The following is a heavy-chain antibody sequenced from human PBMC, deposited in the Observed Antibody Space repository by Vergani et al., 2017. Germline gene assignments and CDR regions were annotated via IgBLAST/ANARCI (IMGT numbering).Heavy chain of an antibody. CDR3: ARVQELYDFWSGYRVRYYYYMDV. Sequence: QVQLQQWGAGLLKPSETLSLTCAVYGGSFSGYYWSWIRQPPGKGLEWIGEINHNGSTNYNPSLKSRVTISVDTSKNQFSLKLSSVTAAETAVYYCARVQELYDFWSGYRVRYYYYMDVWGKGTTVTVSS. CDR1: GGSFSGYY. V-gene: IGHV4-34*01. J-gene: IGHJ6*03. CDR2: INHNGST. D-gene: IGHD3-3*01.